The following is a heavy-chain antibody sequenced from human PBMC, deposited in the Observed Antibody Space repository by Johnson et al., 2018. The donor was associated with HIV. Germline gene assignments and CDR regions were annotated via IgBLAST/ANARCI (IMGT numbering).Heavy chain of an antibody. CDR2: ISSSGSTI. D-gene: IGHD5-24*01. Sequence: QVQLVESGGGLIQPGGSLRLSCAASGFTVSSNYMSWVRQAPGKGLEWVSYISSSGSTIYYADSVKGRFTISRDNAKNSLYRQMNSLRAEDTAVYYCARGRWLLEPNDIWGQGTIVTVSS. CDR3: ARGRWLLEPNDI. V-gene: IGHV3-11*04. CDR1: GFTVSSNY. J-gene: IGHJ3*02.